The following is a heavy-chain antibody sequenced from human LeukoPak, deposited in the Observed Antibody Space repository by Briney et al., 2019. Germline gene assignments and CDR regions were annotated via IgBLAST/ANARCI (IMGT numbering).Heavy chain of an antibody. J-gene: IGHJ3*02. CDR1: GGTFSSYA. CDR3: ARGSSGYYRPSDAFDI. V-gene: IGHV1-69*05. CDR2: IIPIFGTA. Sequence: GASVTVSFTASGGTFSSYAISWVRQAPGQGLEWMGGIIPIFGTANYAQKFQGRVTITTDESTSTAYMELSSLRSEDTAVYYCARGSSGYYRPSDAFDIWGQGTMVTVSS. D-gene: IGHD3-22*01.